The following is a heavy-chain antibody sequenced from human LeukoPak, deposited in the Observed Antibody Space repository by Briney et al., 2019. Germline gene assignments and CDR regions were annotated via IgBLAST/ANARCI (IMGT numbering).Heavy chain of an antibody. CDR2: IYTSGST. Sequence: PSETLSLTCTVAGGSISSGSYYWSWIRQPAGKGLEWIGRIYTSGSTNYNPSLKSRVTISVDTSKNQFYLKLRSVTAADTAVYYCARAYDYVWGSYRLWGQGTLVTVSS. J-gene: IGHJ4*02. CDR3: ARAYDYVWGSYRL. V-gene: IGHV4-61*02. D-gene: IGHD3-16*02. CDR1: GGSISSGSYY.